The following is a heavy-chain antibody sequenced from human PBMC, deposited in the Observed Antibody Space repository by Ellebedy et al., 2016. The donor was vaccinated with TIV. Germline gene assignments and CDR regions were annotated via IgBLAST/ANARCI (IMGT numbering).Heavy chain of an antibody. CDR1: EFTFSSRW. J-gene: IGHJ4*02. CDR2: IEQYGSGK. CDR3: VRTGRPWFDY. Sequence: GESLKISCAASEFTFSSRWMSWVRQAPGKGLEWVANIEQYGSGKYYVDSVKGRFTVSRDDAKNSLYLHMNSLKAEDTAVYYCVRTGRPWFDYWGQGTLVTVSS. D-gene: IGHD2-8*02. V-gene: IGHV3-7*01.